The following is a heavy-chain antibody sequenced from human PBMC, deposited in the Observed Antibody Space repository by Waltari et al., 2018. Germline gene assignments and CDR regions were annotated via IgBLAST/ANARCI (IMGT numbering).Heavy chain of an antibody. CDR2: IYYSGST. CDR3: ARAVELGATTYYFDY. D-gene: IGHD1-26*01. V-gene: IGHV4-39*07. Sequence: QLQLQESGPGLVKPSATLFLTCTVSGCSISSSSYYWGWIRQPPRKGLEWIGSIYYSGSTYYNPSLKSRVTISVDTSKNQFSLKLSSVTAADTAVYYCARAVELGATTYYFDYWGQGTLVTVSS. J-gene: IGHJ4*02. CDR1: GCSISSSSYY.